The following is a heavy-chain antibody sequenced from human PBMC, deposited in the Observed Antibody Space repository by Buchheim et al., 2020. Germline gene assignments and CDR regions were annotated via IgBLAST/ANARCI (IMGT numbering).Heavy chain of an antibody. CDR1: GFTFSDRY. J-gene: IGHJ1*01. CDR2: IRNKANGYTT. D-gene: IGHD1-26*01. V-gene: IGHV3-72*01. Sequence: EVQLVESGGDLVQPGGSLRLSCAAAGFTFSDRYMDWVRQAPGKGLEWVGRIRNKANGYTTEYAASAKGRVTISRDDSEKSMYLQMNSLKTEDTAVYYCAIDLSGSYFQHWGQGTL. CDR3: AIDLSGSYFQH.